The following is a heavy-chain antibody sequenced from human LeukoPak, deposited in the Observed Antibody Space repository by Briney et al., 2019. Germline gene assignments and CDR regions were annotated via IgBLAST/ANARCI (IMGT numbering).Heavy chain of an antibody. CDR1: GYTFTGYY. CDR2: INPNSGGT. D-gene: IGHD1-26*01. CDR3: AIHLAVRYSGAFDI. Sequence: ASVKVSCKASGYTFTGYYMHWVRQAPGQGLEWMGWINPNSGGTNYAQKFQGRVTMTRDTSISTAYMELSRLRSDDTAVYYCAIHLAVRYSGAFDIWGQGTMVTVSS. J-gene: IGHJ3*02. V-gene: IGHV1-2*02.